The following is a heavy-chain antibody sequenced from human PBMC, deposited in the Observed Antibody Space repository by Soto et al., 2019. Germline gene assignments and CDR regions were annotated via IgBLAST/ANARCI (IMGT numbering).Heavy chain of an antibody. D-gene: IGHD2-21*02. CDR1: GGSISSGDYY. Sequence: PSETLSLTCTVSGGSISSGDYYWSWIRQPPGKGLEWIGYIYYSGSTYYNPSLKSRVTISVDTSKNQFSLKLSSVTAADTAVYYCAREVAYCGGDCYPGNENFGYWGQGTLVTVSS. CDR2: IYYSGST. CDR3: AREVAYCGGDCYPGNENFGY. V-gene: IGHV4-30-4*01. J-gene: IGHJ4*02.